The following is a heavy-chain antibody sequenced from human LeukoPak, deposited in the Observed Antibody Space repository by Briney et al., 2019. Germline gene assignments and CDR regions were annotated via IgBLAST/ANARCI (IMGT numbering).Heavy chain of an antibody. CDR2: ISDSGVSI. CDR1: GFTFSAYE. CDR3: VRGRHSANNYGGDY. J-gene: IGHJ4*02. D-gene: IGHD5-12*01. Sequence: GGSLRLSCVTSGFTFSAYEMNWVRQAPGKGLEWISYISDSGVSIHYADSVRGRFSISRDNAKDALLLQMNTLRAEDTAVYYCVRGRHSANNYGGDYWGQGTLVTVSS. V-gene: IGHV3-48*03.